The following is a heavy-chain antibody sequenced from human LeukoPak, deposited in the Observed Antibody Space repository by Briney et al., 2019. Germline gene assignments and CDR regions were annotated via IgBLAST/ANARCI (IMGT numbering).Heavy chain of an antibody. J-gene: IGHJ4*02. CDR2: VSSSSSYI. CDR1: GFTFSSYS. D-gene: IGHD3-22*01. V-gene: IGHV3-21*01. CDR3: ARDGRYYDSSGSQY. Sequence: NPGGSLRLSCAASGFTFSSYSMNWVRQAPGKGLEWVSSVSSSSSYIYYADSVKGRFTISRDNAKNSLYLQMNSLRAEDTAVYYCARDGRYYDSSGSQYWGQGTLVTVSS.